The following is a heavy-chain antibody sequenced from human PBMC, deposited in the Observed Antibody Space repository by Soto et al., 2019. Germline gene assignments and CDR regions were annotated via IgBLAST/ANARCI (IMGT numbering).Heavy chain of an antibody. J-gene: IGHJ3*02. CDR2: INPSGGST. Sequence: ASVKVSCKASGYTFTSYYMHWVRQAPGQGLEWMGIINPSGGSTSYAQKFQGRVTMTRDTSTSTVYMELSSLRSEDTAVYYCARAKLYGSGSYYKLGPAFDICGQGTMVTVSS. CDR1: GYTFTSYY. V-gene: IGHV1-46*03. D-gene: IGHD3-10*01. CDR3: ARAKLYGSGSYYKLGPAFDI.